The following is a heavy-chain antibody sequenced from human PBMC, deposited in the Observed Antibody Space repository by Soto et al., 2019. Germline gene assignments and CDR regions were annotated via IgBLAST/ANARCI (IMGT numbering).Heavy chain of an antibody. J-gene: IGHJ3*02. CDR3: TTPYTDYDFWSGYPNDAFDI. CDR1: GFTFSNAW. CDR2: IKSKTDGGTT. D-gene: IGHD3-3*01. Sequence: GGSLRLSCAASGFTFSNAWMNWVRQAPGKGLEWVGRIKSKTDGGTTDYAAPVKGRFTISRDDSKNTLYLQMNSLKTEDTAVYYCTTPYTDYDFWSGYPNDAFDIWGQGTMVTVSS. V-gene: IGHV3-15*07.